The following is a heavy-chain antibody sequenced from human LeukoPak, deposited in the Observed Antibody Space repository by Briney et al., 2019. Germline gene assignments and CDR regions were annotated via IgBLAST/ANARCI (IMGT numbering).Heavy chain of an antibody. CDR1: GFTFSSYW. Sequence: GGSPRLSCAASGFTFSSYWMSWVRQAPGKGLEWVANIKQDGSEKYYVDSVKGRFTISRDNAKNSLYLQMNSLRAEDTAVCYCARGGDYYYYGMDVWGQGTTVTVSS. V-gene: IGHV3-7*01. CDR3: ARGGDYYYYGMDV. CDR2: IKQDGSEK. D-gene: IGHD3-10*01. J-gene: IGHJ6*02.